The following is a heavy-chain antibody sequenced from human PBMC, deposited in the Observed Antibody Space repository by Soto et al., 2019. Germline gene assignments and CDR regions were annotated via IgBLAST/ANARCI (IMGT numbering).Heavy chain of an antibody. CDR3: TVDSMRPY. CDR1: GFTASNFW. CDR2: IKRESEGGTA. Sequence: GGSLRLSCVASGFTASNFWMSWVRQAPGKGLEWIALIKRESEGGTADFAPLVKGRFTISRDDLKNTLYLDMNSLKTEDTAVYYCTVDSMRPYWGQGTMVTVSS. V-gene: IGHV3-15*01. J-gene: IGHJ4*02.